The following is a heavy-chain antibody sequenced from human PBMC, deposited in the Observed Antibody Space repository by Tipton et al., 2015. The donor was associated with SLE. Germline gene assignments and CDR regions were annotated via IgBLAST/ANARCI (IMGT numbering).Heavy chain of an antibody. CDR1: GASMTNNY. Sequence: TLSLTCTVSGASMTNNYWSWIRQPPGQGLEWIGYIFYSGGTNYSPSLNGRVTISIDTSKNQFSLRLTSVTAADTAVYYCARDRGLPSPFYLGQGTLVTVSS. CDR2: IFYSGGT. CDR3: ARDRGLPSPFY. D-gene: IGHD3-10*01. V-gene: IGHV4-59*12. J-gene: IGHJ4*02.